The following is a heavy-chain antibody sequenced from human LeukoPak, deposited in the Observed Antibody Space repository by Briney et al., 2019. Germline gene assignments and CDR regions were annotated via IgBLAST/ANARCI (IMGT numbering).Heavy chain of an antibody. CDR3: ARGSGDWAAAGKNFDY. J-gene: IGHJ4*02. V-gene: IGHV3-21*01. CDR2: ISSSSSYI. CDR1: GFTFSNYS. D-gene: IGHD6-13*01. Sequence: GGSLRLSCAASGFTFSNYSMNWVRQAPGKGLEWVSSISSSSSYIHYADSVKGRFTISRDNAKNSLYLQMNSLRAEDTAVYYCARGSGDWAAAGKNFDYWGQGTLVTASS.